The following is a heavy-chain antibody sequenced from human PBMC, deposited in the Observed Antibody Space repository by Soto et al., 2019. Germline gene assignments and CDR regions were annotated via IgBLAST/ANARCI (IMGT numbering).Heavy chain of an antibody. V-gene: IGHV4-4*02. CDR3: ARLVYDSRLNYLYFDH. J-gene: IGHJ4*02. CDR1: GVSISSGNW. Sequence: SETLSLTCDVSGVSISSGNWWSWVRQPPGKGLEWIAEVYNDGSANYHPSLESRATISVDRSKNQFSLRLSSVTAADTGKYYCARLVYDSRLNYLYFDHWGQGTRVTVSS. CDR2: VYNDGSA. D-gene: IGHD3-22*01.